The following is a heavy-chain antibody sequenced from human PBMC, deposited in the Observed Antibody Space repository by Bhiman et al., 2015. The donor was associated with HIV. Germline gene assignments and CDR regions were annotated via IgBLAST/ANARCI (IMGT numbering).Heavy chain of an antibody. J-gene: IGHJ4*02. Sequence: EVQLVESGGGLVQPGGSLRLSCAASGFTFSSYDMHWVRQPTGKGLEWVSVTGTAGDTYYPGSVKGRFTISRENAKNSLYLQMNSLRAEDTAVYYCARDIVSHSSGYNPFDSWGQGTLVTVSS. CDR2: TGTAGDT. CDR1: GFTFSSYD. V-gene: IGHV3-13*01. D-gene: IGHD3-22*01. CDR3: ARDIVSHSSGYNPFDS.